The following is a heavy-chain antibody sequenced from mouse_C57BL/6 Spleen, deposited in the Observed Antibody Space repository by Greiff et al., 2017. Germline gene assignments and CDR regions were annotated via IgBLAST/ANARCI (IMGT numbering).Heavy chain of an antibody. CDR2: IYPSDSET. J-gene: IGHJ2*01. D-gene: IGHD2-4*01. V-gene: IGHV1-61*01. CDR3: ARGDYDYDDY. Sequence: QVQLQQPGAELVRPGSSVKLSCKASGYTFTSYWMDWVKQRPGQGLEWIGNIYPSDSETHYNQKFKDKATLTVDKSSSTAYMQLSSQTSEDSAVYYWARGDYDYDDYWGQGTTLTVSS. CDR1: GYTFTSYW.